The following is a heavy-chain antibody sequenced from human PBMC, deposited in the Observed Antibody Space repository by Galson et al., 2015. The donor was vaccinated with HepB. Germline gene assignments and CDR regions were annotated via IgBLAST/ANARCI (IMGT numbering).Heavy chain of an antibody. J-gene: IGHJ4*02. CDR2: ISSSGSTM. D-gene: IGHD1-1*01. CDR3: ARENDYYFDY. Sequence: SLRLSCAASGFTFSYYSMNWVRQAPGKGLEWVLYISSSGSTMYYADSVQGRFTISRDNAKNSLYLRMNSLRAEDTAVYFCARENDYYFDYWGQGTLVTVSS. CDR1: GFTFSYYS. V-gene: IGHV3-48*01.